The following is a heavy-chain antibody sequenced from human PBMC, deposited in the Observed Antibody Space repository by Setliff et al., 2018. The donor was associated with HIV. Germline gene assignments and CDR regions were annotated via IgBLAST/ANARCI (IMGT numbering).Heavy chain of an antibody. CDR2: IYQSGNA. V-gene: IGHV4-38-2*01. J-gene: IGHJ4*02. Sequence: SETLSLTCAVSGHSISSGYFCGWIRQTPGKGLEWIGNIYQSGNAYYNPSLKSRVTISVDTSRNRFSLKLSSVTAADTTVYYCVTGYNSVWYSVFWGQGILVTVSS. CDR1: GHSISSGYF. CDR3: VTGYNSVWYSVF. D-gene: IGHD6-13*01.